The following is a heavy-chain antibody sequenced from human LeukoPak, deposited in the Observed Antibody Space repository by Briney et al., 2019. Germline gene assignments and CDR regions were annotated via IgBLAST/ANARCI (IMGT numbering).Heavy chain of an antibody. D-gene: IGHD2-15*01. J-gene: IGHJ5*02. Sequence: GGSLRLSCAASGFTFSNYWMSWVRQAPGKGLEWVANMKQDGSEKYYVDSVKGRFTISRDNAKNSVFLQMSSLRAEDTAVYYCARLVVVAATVWIDPWGQGTLVTVSS. CDR1: GFTFSNYW. V-gene: IGHV3-7*03. CDR2: MKQDGSEK. CDR3: ARLVVVAATVWIDP.